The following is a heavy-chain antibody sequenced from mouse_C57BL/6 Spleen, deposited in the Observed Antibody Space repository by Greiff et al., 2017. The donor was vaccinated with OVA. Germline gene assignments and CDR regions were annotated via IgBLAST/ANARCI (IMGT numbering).Heavy chain of an antibody. CDR1: GYTFTSYW. Sequence: VKLMESGAELAKPGASVKLSCKASGYTFTSYWMHWVKQRPGQGLEWIGYINPSSGYTKYNQKFKDKATLTADKSSSTAYMQLSSLTYEDSAVYYCARPIYYDYDEKGYYSMDYWGQGTSVTVSS. CDR3: ARPIYYDYDEKGYYSMDY. D-gene: IGHD2-4*01. CDR2: INPSSGYT. V-gene: IGHV1-7*01. J-gene: IGHJ4*01.